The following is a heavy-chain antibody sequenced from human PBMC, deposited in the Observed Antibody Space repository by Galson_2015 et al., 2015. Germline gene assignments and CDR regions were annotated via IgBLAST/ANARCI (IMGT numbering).Heavy chain of an antibody. Sequence: SLRLSCAASGFTFSSYSMNWVRQAPGKGLEWVSSISSSSSYIYYADSVKGRFTISRDNAKNSLYLQMNSLRAENTAVYYCARDDIVGGNYPSFNYGMDVWGQGTTVTVSS. CDR3: ARDDIVGGNYPSFNYGMDV. CDR1: GFTFSSYS. CDR2: ISSSSSYI. V-gene: IGHV3-21*01. D-gene: IGHD3-9*01. J-gene: IGHJ6*02.